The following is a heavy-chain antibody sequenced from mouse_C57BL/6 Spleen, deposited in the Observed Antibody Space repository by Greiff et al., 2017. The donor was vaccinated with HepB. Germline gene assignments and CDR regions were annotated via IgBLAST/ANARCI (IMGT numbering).Heavy chain of an antibody. D-gene: IGHD4-1*01. J-gene: IGHJ2*01. V-gene: IGHV1-53*01. CDR3: AKRGVDWDYFDY. Sequence: QVHVKQPGTELVKPGASVKLSCKASGYTFTSYWMHWVKQRPGQGLEWIGNINPSNGGTNYNEKFKSKATLTVDKSSSTAYMQLSSLTSEDSAVYYCAKRGVDWDYFDYWGQGTTLTVSS. CDR2: INPSNGGT. CDR1: GYTFTSYW.